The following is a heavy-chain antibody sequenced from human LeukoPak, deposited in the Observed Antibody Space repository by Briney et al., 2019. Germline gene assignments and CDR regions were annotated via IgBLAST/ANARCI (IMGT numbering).Heavy chain of an antibody. D-gene: IGHD3-10*01. CDR1: GYTFTKYA. V-gene: IGHV1-3*01. CDR2: IIPANDNT. J-gene: IGHJ6*02. Sequence: ASVKVSCKASGYTFTKYAIHWVRQAPGQGLEWMGWIIPANDNTKYSQKFQGRVTITRDTSASTAYMELSSLRSEDTAVYYCARDRYYGSGSYYNLYYHGMDVWGQGTTVTVSS. CDR3: ARDRYYGSGSYYNLYYHGMDV.